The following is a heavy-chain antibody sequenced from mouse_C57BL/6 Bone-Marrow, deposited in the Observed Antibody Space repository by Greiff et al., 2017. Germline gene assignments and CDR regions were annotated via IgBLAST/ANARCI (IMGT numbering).Heavy chain of an antibody. CDR2: IDPETGGT. J-gene: IGHJ2*01. D-gene: IGHD2-4*01. CDR1: GYTFTDYE. CDR3: TRCGYDYDPFY. Sequence: VQLQQSGAELVRPGASVTLSCKASGYTFTDYEMHWVKQTPVHGLEWIGAIDPETGGTAYNQKFKGKAILTADKSSSTAYMELRSLTSEDSAVYYCTRCGYDYDPFYWGQGTTLTVSS. V-gene: IGHV1-15*01.